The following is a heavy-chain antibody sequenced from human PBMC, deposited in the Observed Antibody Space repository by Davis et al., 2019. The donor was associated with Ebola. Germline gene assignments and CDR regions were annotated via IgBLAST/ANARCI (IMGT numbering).Heavy chain of an antibody. Sequence: GESLKISCVASGFTFSNYWMTWVRQAPGKGLEWVANIRQDGSAKYSVDSVKGRFTTSRDNAKNSLYLQMNSLRAEDTAVYYCARDSGWYRFDYWGQGTLVTVSS. V-gene: IGHV3-7*01. D-gene: IGHD6-19*01. J-gene: IGHJ4*02. CDR2: IRQDGSAK. CDR3: ARDSGWYRFDY. CDR1: GFTFSNYW.